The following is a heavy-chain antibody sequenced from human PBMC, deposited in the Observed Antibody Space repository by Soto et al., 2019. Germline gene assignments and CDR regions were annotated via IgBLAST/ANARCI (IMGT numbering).Heavy chain of an antibody. CDR1: GYTFTSYA. D-gene: IGHD3-22*01. Sequence: ASVKVSCKASGYTFTSYAMHWVRQAPGQRLEWMGWINAGNGNTKYSQKFQGRVTITRDTSASTAYMELSSLRSEDTAVYYCARDTLYDSSGYYYVGSKWCEPLGQGTLLTVCS. J-gene: IGHJ5*02. V-gene: IGHV1-3*01. CDR3: ARDTLYDSSGYYYVGSKWCEP. CDR2: INAGNGNT.